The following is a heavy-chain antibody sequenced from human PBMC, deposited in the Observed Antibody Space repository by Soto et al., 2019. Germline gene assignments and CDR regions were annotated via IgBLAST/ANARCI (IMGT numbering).Heavy chain of an antibody. J-gene: IGHJ4*02. CDR3: ARGSIAVAGKNYFDY. Sequence: HPGGSLRLSCAASGFTFSSYWMSWVRQAPGKGLEWVANIKQDGSEKYYVDSVKGRFTISRDNAKNSLYLQMNSLRAEDTAVYYCARGSIAVAGKNYFDYWGQGTLVTVSS. CDR1: GFTFSSYW. CDR2: IKQDGSEK. V-gene: IGHV3-7*04. D-gene: IGHD6-19*01.